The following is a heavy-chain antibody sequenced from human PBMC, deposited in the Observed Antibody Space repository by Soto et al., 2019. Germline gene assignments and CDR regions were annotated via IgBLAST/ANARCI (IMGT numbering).Heavy chain of an antibody. CDR2: IYSGGST. D-gene: IGHD3-3*01. CDR3: ARGWNDFWSGYYGYMDV. J-gene: IGHJ6*03. Sequence: GGSLRLSCAASGFTVSSNYMSWVRQAPGKGLEWVSVIYSGGSTYYADSVKGRFTISRDNSKNTLYLQMNSLRAEDTAVYYCARGWNDFWSGYYGYMDVWGKGTTVTVSS. CDR1: GFTVSSNY. V-gene: IGHV3-66*01.